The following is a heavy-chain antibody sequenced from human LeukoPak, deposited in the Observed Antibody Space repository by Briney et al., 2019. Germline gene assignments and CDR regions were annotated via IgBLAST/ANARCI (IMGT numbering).Heavy chain of an antibody. CDR2: IYPSVSDT. CDR3: AFGSGSYYLAFDY. V-gene: IGHV5-51*01. CDR1: GYSFTSYW. D-gene: IGHD3-10*01. J-gene: IGHJ4*02. Sequence: GESLKISCKGSGYSFTSYWIGWVRQMTGKGLEWMGIIYPSVSDTRYSPSFPSHVTLSADKSISTAYLQWSSLKASDTAMYYCAFGSGSYYLAFDYWGQGTLVTVSS.